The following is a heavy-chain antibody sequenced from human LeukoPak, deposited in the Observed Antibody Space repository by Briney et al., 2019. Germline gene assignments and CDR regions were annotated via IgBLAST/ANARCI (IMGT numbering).Heavy chain of an antibody. Sequence: PSETLSLTCVVSGGXISGSSYFWGWIRQPPEKGLEWIGSIYYSGNTYYNPSLKSRVTISVDTSKNQFSLKLSSVTAADTAVYYCARLKEGIDYWGQGTLVTVSS. CDR2: IYYSGNT. J-gene: IGHJ4*02. V-gene: IGHV4-39*01. D-gene: IGHD3-10*01. CDR3: ARLKEGIDY. CDR1: GGXISGSSYF.